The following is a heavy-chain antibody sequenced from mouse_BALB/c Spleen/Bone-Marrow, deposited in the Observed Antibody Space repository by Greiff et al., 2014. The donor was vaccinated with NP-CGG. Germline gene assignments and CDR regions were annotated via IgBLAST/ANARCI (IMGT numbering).Heavy chain of an antibody. CDR1: GFNIKDTY. J-gene: IGHJ4*01. D-gene: IGHD2-1*01. V-gene: IGHV14-3*02. CDR2: IDPANGNT. Sequence: EVQLEESGAELVKPGASVKLSCTASGFNIKDTYMHWVKQRPEQGLEWIGRIDPANGNTKYDPKFQGKATITADTSSNTAYLHLSSLTPEDDAADYYARLGNYGPSYAMDYWGQGTSVTVSS. CDR3: ARLGNYGPSYAMDY.